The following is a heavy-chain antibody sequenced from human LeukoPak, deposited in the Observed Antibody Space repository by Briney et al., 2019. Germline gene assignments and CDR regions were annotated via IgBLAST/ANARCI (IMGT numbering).Heavy chain of an antibody. Sequence: GGSLRLSCAASGFTFSSYAMSWVRQAPGKGLEWVAVISYDGSNKYYADSVKGRFTISRDNSKNTLYLQMSSLRAEDTAVYYCVRELAHSRRIAVAGTASYYYGMDVWGQGTTVTVSS. CDR2: ISYDGSNK. V-gene: IGHV3-30-3*01. J-gene: IGHJ6*02. CDR1: GFTFSSYA. CDR3: VRELAHSRRIAVAGTASYYYGMDV. D-gene: IGHD6-19*01.